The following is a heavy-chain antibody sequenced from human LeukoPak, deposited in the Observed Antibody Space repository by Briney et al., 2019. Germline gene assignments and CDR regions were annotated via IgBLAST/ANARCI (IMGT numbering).Heavy chain of an antibody. J-gene: IGHJ4*02. Sequence: PGGSLRLSRAASGFTFSTYWMHWVRQVPGKGLVWISRIKSDGSSIMYADSVRGRFTISRDNAKNTLYLQMNSLRAEDTAVYYCARDLDYGGRSNFDHWGQGTLVTVSS. V-gene: IGHV3-74*03. CDR1: GFTFSTYW. CDR3: ARDLDYGGRSNFDH. D-gene: IGHD4-23*01. CDR2: IKSDGSSI.